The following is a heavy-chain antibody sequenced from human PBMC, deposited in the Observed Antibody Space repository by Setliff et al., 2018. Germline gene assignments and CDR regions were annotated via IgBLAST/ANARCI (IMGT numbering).Heavy chain of an antibody. D-gene: IGHD1-26*01. CDR2: IYHSGSA. J-gene: IGHJ3*02. CDR1: GGSISSYY. V-gene: IGHV4-59*12. CDR3: ARKGISALSGAFDM. Sequence: SETLSLTCTVSGGSISSYYWSWIRQPPGKGLEWIAYIYHSGSAYYNPSLKSRVTMSVDTSKNQFSLHLTSVTAADTAVYYCARKGISALSGAFDMWGQGTMVTVSS.